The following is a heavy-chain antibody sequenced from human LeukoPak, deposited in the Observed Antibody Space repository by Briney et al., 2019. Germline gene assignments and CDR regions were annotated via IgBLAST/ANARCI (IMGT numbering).Heavy chain of an antibody. CDR3: ARGPPGSSSSDY. CDR1: GYTFSSYD. J-gene: IGHJ4*02. CDR2: MNPNSGDT. V-gene: IGHV1-8*01. Sequence: ASVKVSCKASGYTFSSYDINWVRHATRQGLEWIGWMNPNSGDTGYAQKFQDRVTITRNTSINAAYMELSSLRSEDTGVYFCARGPPGSSSSDYWGQGTLVTVS. D-gene: IGHD6-13*01.